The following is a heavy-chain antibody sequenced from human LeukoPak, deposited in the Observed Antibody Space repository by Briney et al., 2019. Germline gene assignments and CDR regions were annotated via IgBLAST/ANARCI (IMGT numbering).Heavy chain of an antibody. D-gene: IGHD3-22*01. CDR1: GFTFSNYA. CDR3: AKDLDSSGYYTSDP. Sequence: PGGSLRLSRAASGFTFSNYAMNWVRQAPGKGLEWVSLISTSGNTHYADSVKGRFIISRDNSQSTLYLQMNSLREDDTAVYFCAKDLDSSGYYTSDPWGQGILVTVSS. CDR2: ISTSGNT. V-gene: IGHV3-23*01. J-gene: IGHJ5*02.